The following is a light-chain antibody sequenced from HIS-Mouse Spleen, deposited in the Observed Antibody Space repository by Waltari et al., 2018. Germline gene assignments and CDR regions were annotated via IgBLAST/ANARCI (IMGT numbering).Light chain of an antibody. J-gene: IGLJ2*01. CDR3: YSTDSSGNHRV. CDR2: EDS. CDR1: ALPTNY. V-gene: IGLV3-10*01. Sequence: SYELTQPPSVSVSPGQTARITCPGDALPTNYAYWYQQKSGQAPVLVIYEDSKRPSGIPERFSGSSSGTMATLTISGAQVEDEVDYYCYSTDSSGNHRVFGGGTKLTVL.